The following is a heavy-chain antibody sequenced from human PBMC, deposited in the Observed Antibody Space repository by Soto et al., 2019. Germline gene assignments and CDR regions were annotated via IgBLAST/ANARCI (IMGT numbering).Heavy chain of an antibody. J-gene: IGHJ4*02. Sequence: SETLSLTCTVSGGSVSSGSYYWSWIRQPPGKGLEWIGYIYYSGSTNYNPSLKSRVTISVDTSKNQFSLKLSSVTAADTAVYYCARVRWQYFDYWGQGTLVTVSS. CDR2: IYYSGST. CDR3: ARVRWQYFDY. V-gene: IGHV4-61*01. D-gene: IGHD4-17*01. CDR1: GGSVSSGSYY.